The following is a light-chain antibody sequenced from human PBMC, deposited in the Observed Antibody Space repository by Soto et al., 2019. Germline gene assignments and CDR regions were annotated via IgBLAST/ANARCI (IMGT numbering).Light chain of an antibody. CDR2: AAS. J-gene: IGKJ4*01. Sequence: DIQLTQSPSFLSASVGDRVTITCRASQGISSHLAWYQQKPGKAPKLLICAASTLHSGVPSRFSGSGSGTEFTLTISSLQPEDFATYFCQHLNSYPLTFGGGTKVEMK. CDR3: QHLNSYPLT. V-gene: IGKV1-9*01. CDR1: QGISSH.